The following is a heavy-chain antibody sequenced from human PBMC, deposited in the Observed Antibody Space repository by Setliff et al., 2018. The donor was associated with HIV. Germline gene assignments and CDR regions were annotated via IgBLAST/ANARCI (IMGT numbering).Heavy chain of an antibody. V-gene: IGHV4-59*12. J-gene: IGHJ5*02. CDR3: VKAVAAPSWFDP. Sequence: SETLSLTCTVSGDSISNYFWSWIRQPPGRGLEWIGYIHSTGTSNYNPSLKSRVTISIDTSTNQFSLKLTSVTAADTAVYYCVKAVAAPSWFDPWGQGTLVTVSS. CDR1: GDSISNYF. D-gene: IGHD2-15*01. CDR2: IHSTGTS.